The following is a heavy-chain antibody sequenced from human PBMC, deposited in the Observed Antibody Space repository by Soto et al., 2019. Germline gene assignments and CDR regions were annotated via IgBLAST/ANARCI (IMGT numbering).Heavy chain of an antibody. CDR1: GYKFNTFG. J-gene: IGHJ4*02. CDR3: ARDHDFGSGYWPLGY. D-gene: IGHD3-3*01. V-gene: IGHV1-18*04. Sequence: QVQLVQSGPEVKSPGASVRVSCNASGYKFNTFGISWVRQAPGQGLEWMGWISGHNGHTNYAQKFQARLTMTRDTSTSTAYMELTSLISDDTAVYYCARDHDFGSGYWPLGYWGQGTLVTVSS. CDR2: ISGHNGHT.